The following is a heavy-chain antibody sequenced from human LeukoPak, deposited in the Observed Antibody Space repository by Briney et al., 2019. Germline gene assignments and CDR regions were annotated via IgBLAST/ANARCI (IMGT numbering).Heavy chain of an antibody. CDR3: ARDYNPGIAVYPDY. CDR2: ISYDGSNK. CDR1: GFTFSSYA. Sequence: AGGSLRLSCAASGFTFSSYAMHWVRQDPGKGLEWVAVISYDGSNKYYADSVKGRFTISRDNSKNTLYLQMNSLRAEDTAVYYCARDYNPGIAVYPDYWGQGTLVTVSS. D-gene: IGHD6-19*01. V-gene: IGHV3-30*01. J-gene: IGHJ4*02.